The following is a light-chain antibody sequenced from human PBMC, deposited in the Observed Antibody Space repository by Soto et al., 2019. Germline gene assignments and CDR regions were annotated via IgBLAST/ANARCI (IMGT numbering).Light chain of an antibody. CDR3: QQRSNWPPFT. Sequence: ETVLTQSPGTLSLSPGDTATLSCTASQSVSTNYLAWYQQKPGQVPRLLIYDASNRATGIPARFSGSGSGTDFTLTISSLQPEDVAVYYCQQRSNWPPFTFGPGTKVDIK. CDR1: QSVSTNY. J-gene: IGKJ3*01. V-gene: IGKV3D-20*02. CDR2: DAS.